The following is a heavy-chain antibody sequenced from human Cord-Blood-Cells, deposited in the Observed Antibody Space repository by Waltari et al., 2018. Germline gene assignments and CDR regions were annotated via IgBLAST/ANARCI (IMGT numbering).Heavy chain of an antibody. D-gene: IGHD6-6*01. V-gene: IGHV1-18*04. J-gene: IGHJ4*02. CDR1: GYTFTSYG. CDR2: SSAYKGNT. Sequence: QVQLVQSGAEVKKPGASVKVSCKASGYTFTSYGISWVRQAPGQGLEWMGWSSAYKGNTNDAQKLQGKVSMTTDASPSAAYMELRGRRSDDTAVYDCAREGVASSSADVDYWGQGTLVTVSS. CDR3: AREGVASSSADVDY.